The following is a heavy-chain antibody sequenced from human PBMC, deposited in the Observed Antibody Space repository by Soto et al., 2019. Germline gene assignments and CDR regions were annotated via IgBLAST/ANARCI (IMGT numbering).Heavy chain of an antibody. CDR2: IYYSGSN. Sequence: QLQLQESGPGLVKPSETLSLTCTVSGGSISSSSYYWGWIRQPPGKGLEWIGSIYYSGSNYYNPSLNSRVTISVDTSKNQFSRPVSSVTASDTSVYCCASILQPFGSSPGGWGQGTMVTVSS. CDR3: ASILQPFGSSPGG. CDR1: GGSISSSSYY. D-gene: IGHD2-8*02. J-gene: IGHJ3*01. V-gene: IGHV4-39*01.